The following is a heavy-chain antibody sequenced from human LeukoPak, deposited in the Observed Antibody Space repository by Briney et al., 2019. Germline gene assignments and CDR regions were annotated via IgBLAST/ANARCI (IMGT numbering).Heavy chain of an antibody. D-gene: IGHD1-26*01. J-gene: IGHJ4*02. CDR2: IEYDGNKE. V-gene: IGHV3-30*03. CDR1: GFSFSSYG. Sequence: GGSLRLSCAASGFSFSSYGMHWVRQAPGKGLEWVAVIEYDGNKERYADSVKGRFTISRENSKNTLHLQMNSLRVEDTAIHYCATEWVGITQFDYWGQGTLVTVAS. CDR3: ATEWVGITQFDY.